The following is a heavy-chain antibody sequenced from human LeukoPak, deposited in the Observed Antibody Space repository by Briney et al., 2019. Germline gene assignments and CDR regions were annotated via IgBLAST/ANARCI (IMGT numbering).Heavy chain of an antibody. CDR3: ARENDYYDSSGYPDY. V-gene: IGHV4-4*07. CDR2: IYTSGST. D-gene: IGHD3-22*01. CDR1: GGSISRYY. Sequence: SETLSLTCTVSGGSISRYYWSWIRQPAGKGLEWIGRIYTSGSTNYNPSLKSRVTMSVDTSKNQFSLKLSSVTAADTAVYYCARENDYYDSSGYPDYWGQGTLVTVSS. J-gene: IGHJ4*02.